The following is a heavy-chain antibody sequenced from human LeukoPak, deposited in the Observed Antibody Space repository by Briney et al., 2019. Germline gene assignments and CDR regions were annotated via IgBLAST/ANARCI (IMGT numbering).Heavy chain of an antibody. CDR2: IYKSGTT. Sequence: PSETLSLTCNVSGGSINSGDSYWSWLRQHPGKGLEWIGYIYKSGTTYYNPSLKSRVTISVDTSQNQFSLKVNSVTAADTAVYYCARVPWSDVSWFEPWGQGTLVTVSS. J-gene: IGHJ5*02. D-gene: IGHD1-1*01. CDR1: GGSINSGDSY. V-gene: IGHV4-31*03. CDR3: ARVPWSDVSWFEP.